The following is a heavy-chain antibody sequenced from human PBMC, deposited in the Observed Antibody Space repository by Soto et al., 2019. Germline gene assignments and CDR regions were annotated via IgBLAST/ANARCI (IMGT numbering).Heavy chain of an antibody. D-gene: IGHD5-18*01. CDR3: ARDQASYGYYYYGMDV. J-gene: IGHJ6*02. CDR1: GGTFSSYA. V-gene: IGHV1-69*06. Sequence: SVKVSCKASGGTFSSYAISWVRQAPGQGLEWMGGIIPIFGTANYAQKFQGRVTITADKSTSTAYMELSSLRSEDTAVYYCARDQASYGYYYYGMDVWGQGTTVTSP. CDR2: IIPIFGTA.